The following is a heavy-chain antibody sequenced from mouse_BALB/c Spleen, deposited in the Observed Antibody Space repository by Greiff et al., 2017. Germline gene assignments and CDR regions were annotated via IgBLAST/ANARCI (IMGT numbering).Heavy chain of an antibody. CDR3: SREDGYYGAMDY. V-gene: IGHV1-5*01. CDR1: GYSFTSYW. D-gene: IGHD2-3*01. Sequence: EVQRVESGTVLARPGASVKMSCKASGYSFTSYWMHWVKQRPGQGLEWIGAIYPGNSDTSYNQKFKGKAKLTAVTSASTAYMELSSLTNEDSAVCYFSREDGYYGAMDYWGQGTSVTVSS. J-gene: IGHJ4*01. CDR2: IYPGNSDT.